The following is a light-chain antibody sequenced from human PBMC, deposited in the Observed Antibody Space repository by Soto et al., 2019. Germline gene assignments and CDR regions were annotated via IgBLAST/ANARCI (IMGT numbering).Light chain of an antibody. V-gene: IGKV4-1*01. Sequence: DIVMTQSPDSLAVSLGERATINCKSSQSVLYSSNNKNYLAWYQQKPGQPPKLLIYWASTRESGVPDRFSGSGSGTDFTLTISSLQAEDVAVYYCQQYYNNPPWTSGQGTKVEIK. CDR2: WAS. J-gene: IGKJ1*01. CDR3: QQYYNNPPWT. CDR1: QSVLYSSNNKNY.